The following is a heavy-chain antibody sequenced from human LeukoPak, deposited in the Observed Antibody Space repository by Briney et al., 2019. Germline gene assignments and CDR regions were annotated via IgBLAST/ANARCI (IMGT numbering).Heavy chain of an antibody. D-gene: IGHD3-22*01. Sequence: SETLSLTCTVSGYFISSGYYWGWIRQPPGKGLEWIGSIYHSGSTYYNPSLKSRVTISVDTSKNQFSLKLSSVTAADTAVYYCARDSNYYDSSGYYPINDAFDIWGQGTMVTVSS. CDR1: GYFISSGYY. J-gene: IGHJ3*02. CDR3: ARDSNYYDSSGYYPINDAFDI. V-gene: IGHV4-38-2*02. CDR2: IYHSGST.